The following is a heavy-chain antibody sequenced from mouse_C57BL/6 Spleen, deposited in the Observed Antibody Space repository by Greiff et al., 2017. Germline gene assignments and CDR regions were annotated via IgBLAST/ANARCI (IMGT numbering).Heavy chain of an antibody. Sequence: EVQGVESGGGLVKPGGSLKLSCAASGFTFSSYAMSWVRQTPEKRLEWVATISGGGSYTYYPDNVKGRFTISRDNAKNNLYLQMSHLKSEDTAMYYCARDYGNYPAWFAYWGQGTLVTVSA. J-gene: IGHJ3*01. V-gene: IGHV5-4*01. CDR3: ARDYGNYPAWFAY. D-gene: IGHD2-1*01. CDR1: GFTFSSYA. CDR2: ISGGGSYT.